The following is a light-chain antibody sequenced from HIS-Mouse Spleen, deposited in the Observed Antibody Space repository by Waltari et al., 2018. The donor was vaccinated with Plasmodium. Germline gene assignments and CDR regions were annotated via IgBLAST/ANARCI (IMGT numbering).Light chain of an antibody. CDR1: SSNIGSNT. CDR3: AAWDDSLNGV. V-gene: IGLV1-44*01. CDR2: SNN. J-gene: IGLJ3*02. Sequence: QSVLTQPPSASGTPGQRVTISCSGSSSNIGSNTVNWYQQLPGTAPKLLIYSNNPRPSGVPDRVSGSKSGTSASLAISGLQSEDESDYYCAAWDDSLNGVFGGGTKLTVL.